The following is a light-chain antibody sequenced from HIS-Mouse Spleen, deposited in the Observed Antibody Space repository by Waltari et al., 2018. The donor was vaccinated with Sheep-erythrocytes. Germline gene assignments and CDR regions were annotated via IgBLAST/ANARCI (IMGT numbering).Light chain of an antibody. CDR3: CSYAGSSTPWV. V-gene: IGLV2-23*01. CDR2: EGS. CDR1: SSNVGSYNL. Sequence: QSALTPPPSVSGSPGQSITISCTRTSSNVGSYNLVSWYQQHPGKAPRLMIYEGSKRPSGVSNRFSGSKSGNTASLTISGLQAEDEADYYCCSYAGSSTPWVFGGGTKLTVL. J-gene: IGLJ3*02.